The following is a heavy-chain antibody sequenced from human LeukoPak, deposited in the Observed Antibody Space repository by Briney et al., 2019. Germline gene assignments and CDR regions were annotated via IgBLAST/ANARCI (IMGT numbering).Heavy chain of an antibody. CDR3: ARAGYCSSTSCYDNWFDP. V-gene: IGHV1-69*13. CDR2: IIPIFGTA. D-gene: IGHD2-2*01. Sequence: SVKVSCKASGGTFSSYAISWVRQAPGQGLEWMGGIIPIFGTANYAQKFQGRVTITADESTSTAYMELSSLRSEDTAVYYCARAGYCSSTSCYDNWFDPWGQGTLVTVSS. CDR1: GGTFSSYA. J-gene: IGHJ5*02.